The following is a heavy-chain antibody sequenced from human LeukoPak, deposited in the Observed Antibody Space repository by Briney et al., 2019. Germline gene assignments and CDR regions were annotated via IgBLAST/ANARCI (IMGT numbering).Heavy chain of an antibody. CDR3: ASAYSYGYGGY. J-gene: IGHJ4*02. V-gene: IGHV1-18*01. Sequence: ASVKVSCKASGYTFTSYGISWVRQAPGQGSEWMGWISAYNGNTNYAQKLQCRVTITTDTSTSTAYMELRSLRSDDAAVYYCASAYSYGYGGYWGQGTLVTVSS. CDR1: GYTFTSYG. CDR2: ISAYNGNT. D-gene: IGHD5-18*01.